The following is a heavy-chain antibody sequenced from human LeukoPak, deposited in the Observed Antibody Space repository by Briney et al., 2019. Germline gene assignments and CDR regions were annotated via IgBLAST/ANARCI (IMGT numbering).Heavy chain of an antibody. V-gene: IGHV3-48*03. CDR1: GFTFSSYE. CDR2: ISSSGSTI. D-gene: IGHD4-17*01. Sequence: GGSLRLSCAASGFTFSSYEMNWVRQAPGKGLEGVSYISSSGSTIYYADSVKGRFTISRDNAKNSLYLQMNSLRAEDTAVYYCARVGSDYLARFPYYYYGMDVWGQGTTVTVSS. J-gene: IGHJ6*02. CDR3: ARVGSDYLARFPYYYYGMDV.